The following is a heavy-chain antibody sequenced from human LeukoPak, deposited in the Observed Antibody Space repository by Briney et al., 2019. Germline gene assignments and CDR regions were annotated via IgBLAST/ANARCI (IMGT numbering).Heavy chain of an antibody. CDR2: ISYDGSNK. V-gene: IGHV3-30-3*01. J-gene: IGHJ4*02. CDR1: GFTFSSYV. CDR3: ARLLSLGSYTAFGY. Sequence: PGGSLRLSCAASGFTFSSYVIHWVRQAPGKGLEWVAVISYDGSNKYYADSVKGRFTISRDNSKDTLYLQMNSLRAEDTAVYYCARLLSLGSYTAFGYWGQGTLVTVSS. D-gene: IGHD1-26*01.